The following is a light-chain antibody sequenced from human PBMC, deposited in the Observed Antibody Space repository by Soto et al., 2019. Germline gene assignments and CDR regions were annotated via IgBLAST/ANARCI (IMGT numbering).Light chain of an antibody. CDR1: SSNIGGTNY. CDR2: SNN. V-gene: IGLV1-47*02. J-gene: IGLJ2*01. CDR3: ASWDDRLGAVI. Sequence: QSVLTQPPSASGTPGQKVFISCSGSSSNIGGTNYAYWYQQLPGAAPKLLMHSNNLRPSGVPERTSGSKFGTAASLAISGLRSEDEAVYYCASWDDRLGAVIFGGGTKVTAL.